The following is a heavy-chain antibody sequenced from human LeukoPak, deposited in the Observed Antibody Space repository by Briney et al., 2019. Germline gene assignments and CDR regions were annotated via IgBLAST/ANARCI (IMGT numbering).Heavy chain of an antibody. CDR2: IYYNENT. V-gene: IGHV4-39*01. J-gene: IGHJ4*02. Sequence: SETLSLTCTVSGGPIGSNNYYWGWIRQPPGKGLEWIGSIYYNENTYSTPSLKSRVTISVDTSKNQFSLKLHSVAAADTAVYYCARHLTARRWYFDYWGQGTLVTVSS. D-gene: IGHD2-15*01. CDR3: ARHLTARRWYFDY. CDR1: GGPIGSNNYY.